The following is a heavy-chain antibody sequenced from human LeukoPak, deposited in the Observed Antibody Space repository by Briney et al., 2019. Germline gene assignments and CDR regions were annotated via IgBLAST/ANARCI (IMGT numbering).Heavy chain of an antibody. V-gene: IGHV3-23*01. CDR2: ITSSGDRT. CDR1: ESTFSDYA. D-gene: IGHD5-12*01. J-gene: IGHJ3*02. Sequence: PGGSLRLSCAASESTFSDYAMTWVRQAPGKGLEWVSTITSSGDRTFYADAVKGRFTISRDNSKNILNLQMNSLRVEDTAVYYCARDQRVPTIGDGLDIWGPGTIVAVSS. CDR3: ARDQRVPTIGDGLDI.